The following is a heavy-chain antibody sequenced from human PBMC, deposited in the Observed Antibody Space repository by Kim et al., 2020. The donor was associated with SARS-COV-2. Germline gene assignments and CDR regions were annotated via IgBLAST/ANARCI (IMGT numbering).Heavy chain of an antibody. CDR3: ARGRWGKGIYYYYYMDV. CDR1: GGTFSSYA. D-gene: IGHD7-27*01. CDR2: IIPILGIA. Sequence: SVKVSCKASGGTFSSYAISWVRQAPGQGLEWMGRIIPILGIANYAQKFQGRVTITADKSTSTAYMELSSLRSEETAVYYCARGRWGKGIYYYYYMDVLG. V-gene: IGHV1-69*04. J-gene: IGHJ6*03.